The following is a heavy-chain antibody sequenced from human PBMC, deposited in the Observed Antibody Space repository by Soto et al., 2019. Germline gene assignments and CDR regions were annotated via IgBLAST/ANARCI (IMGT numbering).Heavy chain of an antibody. J-gene: IGHJ6*02. Sequence: GESLKISCKGSGYNFHTYWIAWVRQMPGKGLEWMGFIYPHDSDTRYSPSFRGQVTISADKSINTAYLQWTSLRASDTAIYFCARPTDYHYGMQVWGQGTTVTVSS. CDR2: IYPHDSDT. CDR1: GYNFHTYW. CDR3: ARPTDYHYGMQV. V-gene: IGHV5-51*01. D-gene: IGHD4-17*01.